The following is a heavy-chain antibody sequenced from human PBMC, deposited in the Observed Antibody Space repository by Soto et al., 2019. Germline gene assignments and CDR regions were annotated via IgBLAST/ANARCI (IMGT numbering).Heavy chain of an antibody. CDR3: ARGGYYDILTGYYNRRAFDI. CDR2: IYYSGST. J-gene: IGHJ3*02. Sequence: QVQLQESGPGLVKPSQTLSLTCTVSGGSISSGDYYWSWIRQPPGKGLEWIGYIYYSGSTYYNPSLKSRVTISVDTSKNQFSLKLSSVTAADTAVYYCARGGYYDILTGYYNRRAFDIWGQGTMVTVSS. D-gene: IGHD3-9*01. CDR1: GGSISSGDYY. V-gene: IGHV4-30-4*01.